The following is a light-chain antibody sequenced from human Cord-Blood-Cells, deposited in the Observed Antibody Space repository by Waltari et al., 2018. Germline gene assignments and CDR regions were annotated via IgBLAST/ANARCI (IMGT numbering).Light chain of an antibody. CDR1: QSVSSY. CDR2: DAS. CDR3: QQRSNWYT. J-gene: IGKJ2*01. Sequence: EIVLTQSPATLSLSHGDRPTLSCRASQSVSSYLAWYQQKHGQAPRLLIYDASNRATGIPARFSGSGSGTDFTLTISSLEPEDFAVYYCQQRSNWYTFGQGTKLEIK. V-gene: IGKV3-11*01.